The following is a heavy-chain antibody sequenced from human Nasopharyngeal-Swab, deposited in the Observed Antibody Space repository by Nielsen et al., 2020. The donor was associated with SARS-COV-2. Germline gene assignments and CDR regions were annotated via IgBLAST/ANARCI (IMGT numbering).Heavy chain of an antibody. J-gene: IGHJ3*02. CDR3: GGSSRAFDI. D-gene: IGHD6-13*01. CDR2: ISYDGSNK. CDR1: GFTFSSYA. V-gene: IGHV3-30-3*01. Sequence: GESLKISCAASGFTFSSYAMHWVRQAPGKGLEWVAVISYDGSNKYYANSVKGRFTISRDNYKNTLYLQMNSLRAEDTAVYYCGGSSRAFDIWGQGTMVTVSS.